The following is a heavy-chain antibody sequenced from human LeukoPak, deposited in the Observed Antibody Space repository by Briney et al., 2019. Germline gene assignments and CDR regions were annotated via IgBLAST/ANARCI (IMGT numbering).Heavy chain of an antibody. Sequence: SETLSLTCTVSGYSISSGYYWGWIRQPPGKGLEWIGSIYHSGSTYYNPSLKSRVTISVDTSKNQFSLKLSSVTAADTAVYYCARGEYYYDSSGYYNDAFDIWGQGTMVTVSS. CDR3: ARGEYYYDSSGYYNDAFDI. V-gene: IGHV4-38-2*02. J-gene: IGHJ3*02. CDR1: GYSISSGYY. CDR2: IYHSGST. D-gene: IGHD3-22*01.